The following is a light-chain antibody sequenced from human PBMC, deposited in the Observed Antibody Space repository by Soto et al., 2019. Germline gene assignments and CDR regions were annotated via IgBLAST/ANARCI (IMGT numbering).Light chain of an antibody. CDR2: DVS. CDR3: CSYAGSFTLV. Sequence: QSALTQPRSVSGSPGQSVTISCTGTSSDVGNYNYVSWYQHQPGKAPKLLISDVSKRPSGVPVRFSGSKSGNTAFLTIFRLQAEDEADYYCCSYAGSFTLVFGGGTKVTVL. CDR1: SSDVGNYNY. V-gene: IGLV2-11*01. J-gene: IGLJ2*01.